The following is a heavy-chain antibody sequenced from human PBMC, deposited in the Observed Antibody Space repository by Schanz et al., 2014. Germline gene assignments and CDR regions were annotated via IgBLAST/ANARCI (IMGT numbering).Heavy chain of an antibody. J-gene: IGHJ6*02. CDR2: VTTGGGA. Sequence: LESGGTLVQPGGSLRLSCAGSELTLSTHAMTWVRQAPGKGLEWVSTVTTGGGAFYADSVKGRFTVSRDNSKNMLFLQMNSLRVEDTAIYYCARVRAYDYGAEAHGMDVWGHGTTVTFSS. CDR1: ELTLSTHA. CDR3: ARVRAYDYGAEAHGMDV. D-gene: IGHD4-17*01. V-gene: IGHV3-23*01.